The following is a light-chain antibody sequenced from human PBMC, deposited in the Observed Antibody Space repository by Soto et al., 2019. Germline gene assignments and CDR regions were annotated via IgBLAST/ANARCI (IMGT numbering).Light chain of an antibody. J-gene: IGKJ1*01. Sequence: DIQMTQSPSSLSASVGDRLTITCRASQSISGFLNWYQQKAGKDPELLIYAASSLQSGVPSRFSGSGSGTDFTLTISSLQPEDFAIYYCQQSYSTPRTFGQGTKVDIK. CDR1: QSISGF. CDR3: QQSYSTPRT. V-gene: IGKV1-39*01. CDR2: AAS.